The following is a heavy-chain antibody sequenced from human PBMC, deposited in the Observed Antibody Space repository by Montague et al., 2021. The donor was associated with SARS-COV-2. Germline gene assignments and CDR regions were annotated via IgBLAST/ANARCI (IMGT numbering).Heavy chain of an antibody. Sequence: SETLSLTCTVSGDSISSSSCYWGWIRQPPGKGLEWIGNKHYSGITYNNPSLKNRVTVSVDTSKNQFSLKLSSVTAADTAVYYCVRDGYTHVDYWGQGTLVTVSS. J-gene: IGHJ4*02. CDR1: GDSISSSSCY. D-gene: IGHD5-24*01. V-gene: IGHV4-39*02. CDR2: KHYSGIT. CDR3: VRDGYTHVDY.